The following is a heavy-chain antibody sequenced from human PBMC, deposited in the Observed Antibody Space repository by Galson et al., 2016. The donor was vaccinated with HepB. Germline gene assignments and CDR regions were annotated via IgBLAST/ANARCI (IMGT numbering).Heavy chain of an antibody. Sequence: SLRLSCAASGFSVSGHAMSWVRQGPGKGLDWVSGISGSGGITYYADSVKGRFTISRDDSKNTLFLQMNSRRAEDTAVYYCAKVRSYSNGFYYFDYWGRGTPVTVSS. J-gene: IGHJ4*02. D-gene: IGHD6-19*01. CDR1: GFSVSGHA. CDR2: ISGSGGIT. V-gene: IGHV3-23*01. CDR3: AKVRSYSNGFYYFDY.